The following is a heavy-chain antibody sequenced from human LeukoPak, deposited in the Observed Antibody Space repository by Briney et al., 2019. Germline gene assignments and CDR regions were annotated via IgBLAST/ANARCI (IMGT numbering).Heavy chain of an antibody. J-gene: IGHJ4*02. V-gene: IGHV3-9*01. CDR2: ISWNSGRI. CDR3: AKDIRGGVPVWHYLDY. CDR1: GFTFDDYA. Sequence: PGGSLRLSCAASGFTFDDYAMHWVRQAPGKGLEWVSGISWNSGRIVYADSVKGRFTISRDNAKNSLYLQMNSLRAEDTALYYCAKDIRGGVPVWHYLDYWGQGTLVTVSS. D-gene: IGHD3-16*01.